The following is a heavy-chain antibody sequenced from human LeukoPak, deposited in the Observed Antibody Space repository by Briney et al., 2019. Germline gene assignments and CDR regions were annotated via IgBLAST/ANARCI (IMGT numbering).Heavy chain of an antibody. CDR3: ARESGSQGRVFDY. V-gene: IGHV1-18*01. J-gene: IGHJ4*02. CDR2: ISAYSGNT. Sequence: GASVKVSCRASGYTFTTYSLTWVRQVPGQGLEWMGWISAYSGNTNYAQRLQGRVTMTTDTSTNTVYMELRSLTSDDTAVYYCARESGSQGRVFDYWGQGTLVTVSS. D-gene: IGHD1-26*01. CDR1: GYTFTTYS.